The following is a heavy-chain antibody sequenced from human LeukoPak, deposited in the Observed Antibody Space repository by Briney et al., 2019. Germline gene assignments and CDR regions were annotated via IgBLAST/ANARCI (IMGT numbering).Heavy chain of an antibody. D-gene: IGHD6-13*01. Sequence: SETLSLTCTVSGASISSYYWSWIRQPPGEGLEWIGYIFYRGSTNYNPSLKSRVTISVDTSKNQFSLKLSSLTAAGTTVYYCASGPYPAAGTDHQFDYWGQGILVTVFS. CDR2: IFYRGST. CDR1: GASISSYY. J-gene: IGHJ4*02. CDR3: ASGPYPAAGTDHQFDY. V-gene: IGHV4-59*01.